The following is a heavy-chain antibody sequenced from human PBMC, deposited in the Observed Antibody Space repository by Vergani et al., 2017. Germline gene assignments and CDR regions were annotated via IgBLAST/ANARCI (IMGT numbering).Heavy chain of an antibody. Sequence: EVQLVESGGSLVQPGGSLRVSCAASGFTFSSYWMSWVRQAPGKGLEWVANIKQDGSQKYYVDSVKSRFTISRDNAKTPLYLQMNSLRDEDTAVYYCARGRSAYCGGDCLLYYWGQGTLVTVSS. D-gene: IGHD2-21*02. V-gene: IGHV3-7*01. CDR3: ARGRSAYCGGDCLLYY. CDR2: IKQDGSQK. CDR1: GFTFSSYW. J-gene: IGHJ4*02.